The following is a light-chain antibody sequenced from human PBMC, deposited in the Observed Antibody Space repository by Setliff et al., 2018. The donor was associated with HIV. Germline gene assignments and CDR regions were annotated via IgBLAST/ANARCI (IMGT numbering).Light chain of an antibody. J-gene: IGLJ2*01. CDR3: TSYTSYSSVV. CDR1: RSDVGGYNY. V-gene: IGLV2-14*01. CDR2: DVS. Sequence: QSALAQPASVSGSPGQSITISCTGTRSDVGGYNYVSWYQQHPGKAPKLMIYDVSKRPSGVSNRFSGSKSGNTASLTISGLQAEDEADYYCTSYTSYSSVVFGGGTKGTVL.